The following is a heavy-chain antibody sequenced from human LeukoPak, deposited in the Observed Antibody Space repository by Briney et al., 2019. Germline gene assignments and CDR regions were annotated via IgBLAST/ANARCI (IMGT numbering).Heavy chain of an antibody. Sequence: SETLSLTCTVSSGSISSYSWRWIRQPPGEGLEWIGYIYHSGSANYSPSLKSRLTISAGTSKNQFSLKLSHVTAADTAVYYCARRYCSGGYCYSDYWGQGTLVTVSS. J-gene: IGHJ4*02. CDR2: IYHSGSA. D-gene: IGHD2-15*01. CDR1: SGSISSYS. V-gene: IGHV4-59*08. CDR3: ARRYCSGGYCYSDY.